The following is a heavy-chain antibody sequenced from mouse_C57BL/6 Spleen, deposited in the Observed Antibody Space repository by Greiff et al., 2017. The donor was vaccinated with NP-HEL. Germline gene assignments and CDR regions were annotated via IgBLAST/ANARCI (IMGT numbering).Heavy chain of an antibody. CDR2: IYPGDGDT. Sequence: VQLQQSGPELVKPGASVKISCKASGYAFSSSWMNWVKQRPGKGLEWIGRIYPGDGDTNYNGKFKGKATLTADKSSSTAYMRLSSLTSEDSAVYFCARGVMVTTGYFDVWGTGTTVTVSS. J-gene: IGHJ1*03. V-gene: IGHV1-82*01. CDR3: ARGVMVTTGYFDV. CDR1: GYAFSSSW. D-gene: IGHD2-2*01.